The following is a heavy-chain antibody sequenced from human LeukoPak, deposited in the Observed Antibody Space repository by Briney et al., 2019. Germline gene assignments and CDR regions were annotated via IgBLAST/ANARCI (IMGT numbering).Heavy chain of an antibody. CDR1: GGSISSYY. Sequence: PSETLSLTCTVSGGSISSYYWSWIRQPPGKGLEWIGYIYYSGSTNYNPSLKSRVTISVDTSKNQFSLKLSSVTAADTAVYYCARGGSSYPDQIYYFDYWGQGTLVTVSS. V-gene: IGHV4-59*12. J-gene: IGHJ4*02. D-gene: IGHD6-6*01. CDR2: IYYSGST. CDR3: ARGGSSYPDQIYYFDY.